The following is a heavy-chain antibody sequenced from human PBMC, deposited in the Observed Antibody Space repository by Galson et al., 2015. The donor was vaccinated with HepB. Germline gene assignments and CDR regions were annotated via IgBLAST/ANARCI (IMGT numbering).Heavy chain of an antibody. V-gene: IGHV3-11*06. J-gene: IGHJ6*02. CDR1: GFTFSDYY. Sequence: SLRLSCAASGFTFSDYYMSWIRQAPGKGLEWVSYISDGSSFTDYADSVKGRFTISRDNSKNTLYLQMNSLRAEDTAVYYCAKDHRPPKNIVVVVAATYGLYGMDVWGQGTTVTVSS. D-gene: IGHD2-15*01. CDR2: ISDGSSFT. CDR3: AKDHRPPKNIVVVVAATYGLYGMDV.